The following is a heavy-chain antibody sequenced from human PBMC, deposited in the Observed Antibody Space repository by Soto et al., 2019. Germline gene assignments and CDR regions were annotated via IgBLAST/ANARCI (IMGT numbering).Heavy chain of an antibody. CDR1: GDSISSPDYY. CDR2: VYYRGSI. CDR3: ARVTFTPNWFDS. Sequence: LSLTCTVSGDSISSPDYYWSWIRQAPGKGLELIGYVYYRGSIYYTPSFESRVSISIDTSKNQFSLRLTSVTAADSAVYFCARVTFTPNWFDSWGQGILVTVSS. J-gene: IGHJ5*01. V-gene: IGHV4-30-4*01. D-gene: IGHD3-16*01.